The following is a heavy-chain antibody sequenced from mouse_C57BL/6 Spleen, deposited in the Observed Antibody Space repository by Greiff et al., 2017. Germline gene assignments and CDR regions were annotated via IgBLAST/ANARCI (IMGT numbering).Heavy chain of an antibody. CDR3: ATGYDYDPFDY. D-gene: IGHD2-4*01. CDR1: GFTFSDYG. Sequence: EVMLVESGGGLVKPGGSLKLSCAASGFTFSDYGIHWVRQAPEKGLEWVAYISSGSSTIYYADTVKGRFTISRDNAKNTLFLQMTSLRSEDTAMYYCATGYDYDPFDYWGQGTTLTVSS. V-gene: IGHV5-17*01. CDR2: ISSGSSTI. J-gene: IGHJ2*01.